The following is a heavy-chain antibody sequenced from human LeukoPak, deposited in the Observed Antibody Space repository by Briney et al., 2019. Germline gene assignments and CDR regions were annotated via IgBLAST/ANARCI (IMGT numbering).Heavy chain of an antibody. CDR2: IKKDGSEK. Sequence: GGSLRLSCAASGFTFSRHWMSWVRQAPGKGLEWVANIKKDGSEKYYVDAVKGRFTISRDNAKTSLYLQMNSLRAEDTAVYYCARDLSGIAGYTYGRGIDYWGQGTLVTVSS. CDR3: ARDLSGIAGYTYGRGIDY. V-gene: IGHV3-7*01. CDR1: GFTFSRHW. D-gene: IGHD5-18*01. J-gene: IGHJ4*02.